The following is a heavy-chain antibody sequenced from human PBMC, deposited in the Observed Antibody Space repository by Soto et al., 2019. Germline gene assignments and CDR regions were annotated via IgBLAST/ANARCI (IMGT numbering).Heavy chain of an antibody. CDR3: ARGMDGSGSYVDY. Sequence: GRSLRLSCAASGLNISTHWIHWVRKTPGKGLVWVSRINTDGSSTNYADSVKGRFTISRDNARNTLYLQMNSLRLEDTAVYYCARGMDGSGSYVDYWGQGTLVTVS. D-gene: IGHD3-10*01. V-gene: IGHV3-74*01. J-gene: IGHJ4*02. CDR1: GLNISTHW. CDR2: INTDGSST.